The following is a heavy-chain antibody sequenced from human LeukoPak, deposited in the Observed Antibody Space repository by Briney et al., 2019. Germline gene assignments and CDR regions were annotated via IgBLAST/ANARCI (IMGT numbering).Heavy chain of an antibody. CDR2: IKQDGSEK. J-gene: IGHJ4*02. CDR1: GFDFTWYW. V-gene: IGHV3-7*01. CDR3: ARGRVVTAVIRYYFDY. Sequence: PGGSLRLSCAASGFDFTWYWMSWVRQAPGKGLEWVANIKQDGSEKYYVDSVKGRFIISRDNARNSFSLQMNSLRADDTAIYYCARGRVVTAVIRYYFDYWGQGTLVTVSS. D-gene: IGHD2-21*02.